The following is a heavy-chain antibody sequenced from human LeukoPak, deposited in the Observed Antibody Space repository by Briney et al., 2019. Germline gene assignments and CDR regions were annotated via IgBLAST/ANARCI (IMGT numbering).Heavy chain of an antibody. V-gene: IGHV1-8*01. D-gene: IGHD3-10*01. CDR2: MNPNSGNT. CDR3: ARGPAGSEIILGYFQH. J-gene: IGHJ1*01. Sequence: ASVKVSCKASGYTFTSYDINWVRQATGQGLEWMGWMNPNSGNTGYAQKFQGRVTMTRNTSISTAYMELNSLRSEDTAVYYCARGPAGSEIILGYFQHWGQGTLVTVSS. CDR1: GYTFTSYD.